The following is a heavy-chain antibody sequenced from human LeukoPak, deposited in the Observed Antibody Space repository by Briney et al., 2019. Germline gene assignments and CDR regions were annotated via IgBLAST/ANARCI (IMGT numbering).Heavy chain of an antibody. J-gene: IGHJ3*02. CDR1: GYTFTSYG. D-gene: IGHD6-19*01. CDR3: ANQWLDEDDAFDI. V-gene: IGHV1-18*04. CDR2: ISAYNGNT. Sequence: ASVKVSCKASGYTFTSYGISWVRQAPGQGLEWMGWISAYNGNTDYAQKLQGRVTMTTDTSTSTAYMELRSLRSDDTAVYYCANQWLDEDDAFDIWGQGTMVTVSS.